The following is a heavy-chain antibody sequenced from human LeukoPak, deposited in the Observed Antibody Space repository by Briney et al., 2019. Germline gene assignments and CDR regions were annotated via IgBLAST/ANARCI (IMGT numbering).Heavy chain of an antibody. CDR1: GGSISSYY. Sequence: SETLSLTCTVSGGSISSYYWSWIRQPPGKGLEWIGYIYYSGSTNYNPSLKSRVTISVDTSKNQFSLKLSSVTAADTAVYYCARDGAAAGFGFDYWGQGTLVTVSS. V-gene: IGHV4-59*01. D-gene: IGHD6-13*01. J-gene: IGHJ4*02. CDR3: ARDGAAAGFGFDY. CDR2: IYYSGST.